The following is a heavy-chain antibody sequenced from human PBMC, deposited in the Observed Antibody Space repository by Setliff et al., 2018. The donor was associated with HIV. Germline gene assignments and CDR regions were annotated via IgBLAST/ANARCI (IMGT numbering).Heavy chain of an antibody. J-gene: IGHJ4*02. D-gene: IGHD6-19*01. CDR3: AREATPRHSSGWVYFDY. V-gene: IGHV3-48*04. CDR1: GFTFSSYS. Sequence: PGGSLRLSCAASGFTFSSYSMNWVRQAPGKGPEWVSYITGSGDTIYYADSVKGRFTMSRDNAKDSVYLQMNTLRVEDTAVYYCAREATPRHSSGWVYFDYWGQGMMVTVSS. CDR2: ITGSGDTI.